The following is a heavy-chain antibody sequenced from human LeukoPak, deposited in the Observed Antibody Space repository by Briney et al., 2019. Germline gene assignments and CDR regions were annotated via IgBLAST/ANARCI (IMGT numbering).Heavy chain of an antibody. J-gene: IGHJ4*02. CDR1: GGTFSSYA. Sequence: ASVKVSCKASGGTFSSYAISWVRQAPRQGLEWMGGIIPIFGTANYAQKFQGRVTITTDESTSTAYMELSSLRSEDTAVYYCATEGDYYDSSGTNGRWGQGTPVTVSS. CDR2: IIPIFGTA. D-gene: IGHD3-22*01. V-gene: IGHV1-69*05. CDR3: ATEGDYYDSSGTNGR.